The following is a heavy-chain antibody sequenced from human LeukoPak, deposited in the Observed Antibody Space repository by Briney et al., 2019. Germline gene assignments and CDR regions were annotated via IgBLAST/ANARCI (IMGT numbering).Heavy chain of an antibody. J-gene: IGHJ4*02. V-gene: IGHV3-23*01. Sequence: PGGSLRLSCAASGFTFSIYAMSWVRQAPGKGLQWVSSITSIGDGTYYADSVKGRSTISRDNSENMLYLQMNSLRVEDTAVYFCAKDRPNYYGSNGHYYRRDGDYWGQGTLVTVSS. D-gene: IGHD3-22*01. CDR2: ITSIGDGT. CDR3: AKDRPNYYGSNGHYYRRDGDY. CDR1: GFTFSIYA.